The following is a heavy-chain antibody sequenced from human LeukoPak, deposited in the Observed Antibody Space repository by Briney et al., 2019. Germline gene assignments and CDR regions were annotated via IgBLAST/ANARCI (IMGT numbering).Heavy chain of an antibody. CDR3: ASVRDRSSYFYDLDY. Sequence: SETLSLTCTVSGGSISRYYWSWIRQPPGKGLEWIGCIHYSGCTNYNPSLKSRLTISVDTSKNQFSLKLSSVTAADTAVYYCASVRDRSSYFYDLDYWGQGTLVTVSS. J-gene: IGHJ4*02. CDR1: GGSISRYY. D-gene: IGHD3-22*01. V-gene: IGHV4-59*01. CDR2: IHYSGCT.